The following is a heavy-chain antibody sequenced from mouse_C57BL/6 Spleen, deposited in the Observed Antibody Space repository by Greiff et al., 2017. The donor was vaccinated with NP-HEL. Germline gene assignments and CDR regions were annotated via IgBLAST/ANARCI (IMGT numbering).Heavy chain of an antibody. CDR2: INYDGSST. V-gene: IGHV5-16*01. J-gene: IGHJ2*01. Sequence: EVKLVESEGGLVQPGSSMKLSCTASGFTFSDYYMAWVRQVPEKGLEWVANINYDGSSTYYLDSLKSRFIISRDNAKNILYLQMSSLKSEDTATYYCARGIYDGYYDYWGQGTTLTVSS. D-gene: IGHD2-3*01. CDR1: GFTFSDYY. CDR3: ARGIYDGYYDY.